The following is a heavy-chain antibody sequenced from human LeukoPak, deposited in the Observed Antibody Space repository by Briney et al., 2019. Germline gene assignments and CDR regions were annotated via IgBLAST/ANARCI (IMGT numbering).Heavy chain of an antibody. CDR2: FDPEDGET. CDR3: ATDIRSYYYFDY. Sequence: ASVKVSCKVSGYTLTELSMHWVRQAPGKGLEWMGGFDPEDGETIYAQKFQGRVTMTEDTYTDTAYRELSSLRSEDRAVYYCATDIRSYYYFDYWGQGTLVTVSS. V-gene: IGHV1-24*01. J-gene: IGHJ4*02. D-gene: IGHD1-26*01. CDR1: GYTLTELS.